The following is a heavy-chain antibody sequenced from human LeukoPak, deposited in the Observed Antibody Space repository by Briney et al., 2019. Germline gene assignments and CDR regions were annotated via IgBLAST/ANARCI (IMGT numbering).Heavy chain of an antibody. V-gene: IGHV4-34*01. CDR3: ARRRDWNDVLDP. CDR1: GDSFSDYY. J-gene: IGHJ5*02. Sequence: PSETLSLTCAVYGDSFSDYYWSWIRQPPEKGLEWLGQISHDGNTNNNPSLKSRVTLSTDTSKNQFSLRLTSVTTADTAIYYCARRRDWNDVLDPWGQGTPVTVSS. D-gene: IGHD1-1*01. CDR2: ISHDGNT.